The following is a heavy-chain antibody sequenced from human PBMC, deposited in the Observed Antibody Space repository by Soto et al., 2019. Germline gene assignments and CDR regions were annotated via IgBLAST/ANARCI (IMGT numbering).Heavy chain of an antibody. V-gene: IGHV4-4*02. CDR2: ISHTGTT. J-gene: IGHJ4*01. CDR1: GDSISSSQW. Sequence: SETQSLACAVAGDSISSSQWWSWIRLPPGKGLEWIGEISHTGTTNYNASLKSRITISVDTSNNQFSLKLTSVPAADTAVYYCARVHVMVVAGSTFDYWGHGTLVTASS. CDR3: ARVHVMVVAGSTFDY. D-gene: IGHD6-19*01.